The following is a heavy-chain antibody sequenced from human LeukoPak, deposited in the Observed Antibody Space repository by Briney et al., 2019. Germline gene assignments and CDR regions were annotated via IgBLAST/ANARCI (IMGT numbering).Heavy chain of an antibody. J-gene: IGHJ3*02. D-gene: IGHD2-2*02. CDR2: IYHSGST. Sequence: SETLYLTCTVSGGSISSYYWSWIRQPAGKGLEWIGRIYHSGSTNYTPSLKSRVTMSVDTSKNQFSLKLISVTAADTAVYYCARAPVLHRAFDIWGQGTMVTVSS. CDR3: ARAPVLHRAFDI. V-gene: IGHV4-4*07. CDR1: GGSISSYY.